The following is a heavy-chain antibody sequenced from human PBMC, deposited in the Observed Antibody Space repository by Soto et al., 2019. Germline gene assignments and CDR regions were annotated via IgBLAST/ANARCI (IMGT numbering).Heavy chain of an antibody. CDR1: GGSISSVGHY. V-gene: IGHV4-31*03. D-gene: IGHD6-25*01. J-gene: IGHJ6*02. CDR3: ARESGGYDSSTRYGLDV. CDR2: IYYSGST. Sequence: SETLSLTCSVSGGSISSVGHYWTWIRQQPGKGLEWIGYIYYSGSTDYNPSLKSRVTISVDRSKNQFSLNLSSVTAADTAIYYCARESGGYDSSTRYGLDVWGPGTTLPVSS.